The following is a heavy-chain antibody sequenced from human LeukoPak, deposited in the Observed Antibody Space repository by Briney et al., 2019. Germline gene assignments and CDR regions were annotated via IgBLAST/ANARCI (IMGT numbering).Heavy chain of an antibody. D-gene: IGHD3-9*01. V-gene: IGHV4-59*10. CDR2: IYTSGST. J-gene: IGHJ6*03. Sequence: SETLSLTCAVYGGSFGGYYWSWIRQPAGKGLEWIGRIYTSGSTNYNPSLKSRVTISVDTSKNQFSLKLSSVTAADTAVYYCAMTDDYDILTGYYYYYMDVWGKGTTVTISS. CDR1: GGSFGGYY. CDR3: AMTDDYDILTGYYYYYMDV.